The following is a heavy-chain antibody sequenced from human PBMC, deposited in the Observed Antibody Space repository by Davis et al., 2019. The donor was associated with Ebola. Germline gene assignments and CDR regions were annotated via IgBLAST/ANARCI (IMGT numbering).Heavy chain of an antibody. D-gene: IGHD3-16*01. CDR1: GFTFSDYY. CDR2: ISSSSSYT. CDR3: AKSYGVTSGYFDL. V-gene: IGHV3-11*03. J-gene: IGHJ4*02. Sequence: GGSLRLSCAASGFTFSDYYMSWIRQAPGKGLEWVSYISSSSSYTNYADSVKGRFTISRDSSKTTLYLQMNSRRAEDTALYYCAKSYGVTSGYFDLWGQGTQVTVSS.